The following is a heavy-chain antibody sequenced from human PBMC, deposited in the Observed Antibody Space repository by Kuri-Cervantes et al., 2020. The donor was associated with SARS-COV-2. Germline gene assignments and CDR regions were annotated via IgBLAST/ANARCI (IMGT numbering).Heavy chain of an antibody. Sequence: ASVKVSCKASGYSFNTYGITWVRQAPGQGLEWMGWINPNSGGTNYAQKFQGWVTMTRDTSISTAYMELSRLRSDDTAVYYCARDTYYYDSGPWGQGTLVTVSS. CDR2: INPNSGGT. CDR3: ARDTYYYDSGP. CDR1: GYSFNTYG. V-gene: IGHV1-2*04. D-gene: IGHD3-22*01. J-gene: IGHJ5*02.